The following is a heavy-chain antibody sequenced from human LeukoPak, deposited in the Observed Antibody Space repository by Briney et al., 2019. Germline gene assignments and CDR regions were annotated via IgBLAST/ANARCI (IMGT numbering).Heavy chain of an antibody. CDR3: ARVTTRGSTNRRNSGYDS. CDR2: MNPNSGNT. D-gene: IGHD5-12*01. J-gene: IGHJ5*02. V-gene: IGHV1-8*01. Sequence: GASVKVSCKASGYTFTSYDINWVRQATGQGLEWMGWMNPNSGNTGYAQKFQGRVTMTRNTSISTAYMELRSLRSEDTAVYYCARVTTRGSTNRRNSGYDSWGQGTLVTVSS. CDR1: GYTFTSYD.